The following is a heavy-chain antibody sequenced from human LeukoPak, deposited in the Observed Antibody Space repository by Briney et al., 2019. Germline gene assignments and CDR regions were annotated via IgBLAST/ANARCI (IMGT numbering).Heavy chain of an antibody. CDR1: GYTITSYG. J-gene: IGHJ4*02. V-gene: IGHV1-18*01. CDR2: ISAYNGNT. D-gene: IGHD2-2*01. CDR3: AAGYCSSTSCYWLDY. Sequence: ASLKVTCKVSGYTITSYGISCLRQAPGQGLEWMVWISAYNGNTNYAQKPQGRGSMTTHTSSSKPYMEMMSLSSAATAVYYCAAGYCSSTSCYWLDYWGQGTLVTVSS.